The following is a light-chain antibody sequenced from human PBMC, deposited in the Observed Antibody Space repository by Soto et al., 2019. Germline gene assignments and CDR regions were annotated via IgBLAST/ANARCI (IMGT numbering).Light chain of an antibody. CDR2: DAS. CDR3: QQRSNWPPT. CDR1: QSVSSY. V-gene: IGKV3-11*01. Sequence: EIVMTQSPATLSVSPGERSTLSCRASQSVSSYLAWYQQKHGQXPRXXIYDASNRATGIPARFSGSVSGTDLTITISSLEPEDCEVYYGQQRSNWPPTFGQGTRLEIK. J-gene: IGKJ5*01.